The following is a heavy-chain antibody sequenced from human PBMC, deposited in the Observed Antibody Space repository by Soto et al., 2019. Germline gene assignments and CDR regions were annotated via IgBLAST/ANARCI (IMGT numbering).Heavy chain of an antibody. Sequence: QLQLHQSGSGLVKASQTLSLTCTFSGASISYGGYSWSWIRQPAGKGLEWIGYISHLESTFYNPSFQSRLTLSIDRSKNQFSLKLASMTAADTAVYYCARGGGYDPFDYWGQGTLVTVAS. CDR2: ISHLEST. D-gene: IGHD5-12*01. V-gene: IGHV4-30-2*01. J-gene: IGHJ4*02. CDR1: GASISYGGYS. CDR3: ARGGGYDPFDY.